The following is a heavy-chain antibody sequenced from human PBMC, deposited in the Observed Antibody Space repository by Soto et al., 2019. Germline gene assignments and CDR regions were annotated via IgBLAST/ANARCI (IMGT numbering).Heavy chain of an antibody. Sequence: GGSLRLSCAASGFTFSSYAMSWVRQAPGKGLEWVSAISGSGGSTYYADSVKGRFTISRDNSKNTLYRQMNSLRAEDTAVYYCAKSGRYQLLSVSADVKYYYYYYMDVWGKGTTVTVSS. CDR2: ISGSGGST. J-gene: IGHJ6*03. CDR1: GFTFSSYA. D-gene: IGHD2-2*01. V-gene: IGHV3-23*01. CDR3: AKSGRYQLLSVSADVKYYYYYYMDV.